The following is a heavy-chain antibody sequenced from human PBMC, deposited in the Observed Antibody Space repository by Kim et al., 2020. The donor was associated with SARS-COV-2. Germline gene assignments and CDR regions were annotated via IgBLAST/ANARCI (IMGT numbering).Heavy chain of an antibody. CDR2: IYYSGST. V-gene: IGHV4-31*03. Sequence: SETLSLTCTVSGGSISSGGYYWSWIRQHPGKGLEWIGYIYYSGSTYYNPSLKNRVTISVDTSKNHFSLKLSSVTAADTAVYYCARGPIYYDILTGYSYYFDYWGQGTLVTVSS. CDR3: ARGPIYYDILTGYSYYFDY. D-gene: IGHD3-9*01. CDR1: GGSISSGGYY. J-gene: IGHJ4*02.